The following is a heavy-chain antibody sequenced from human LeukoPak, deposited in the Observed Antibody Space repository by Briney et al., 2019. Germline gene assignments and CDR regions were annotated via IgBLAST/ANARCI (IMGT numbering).Heavy chain of an antibody. CDR1: GGSFSGYY. CDR2: IYYSGST. Sequence: PSETLSLTCAVYGGSFSGYYWSWIRQPPGKGLEWIGSIYYSGSTYYNPSLKSRVTISVDTSKNQFSLKLSSVTAADTAVYYCARRIPFDYWGQGTLVTVSS. J-gene: IGHJ4*02. V-gene: IGHV4-34*01. CDR3: ARRIPFDY. D-gene: IGHD2-21*01.